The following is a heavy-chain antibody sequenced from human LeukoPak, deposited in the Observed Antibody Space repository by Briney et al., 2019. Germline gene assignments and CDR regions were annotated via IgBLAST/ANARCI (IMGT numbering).Heavy chain of an antibody. Sequence: GESLRISCKGSGYSFTSYWISWVRQMPGKGLEWMGRIDPSDTYTNYSPSFQGHVTISADKSISTAYLQWSSLKASDTAMYYCARRTVYGDYTVDYWGQGTRVTVSA. CDR1: GYSFTSYW. D-gene: IGHD4-17*01. V-gene: IGHV5-10-1*01. CDR3: ARRTVYGDYTVDY. J-gene: IGHJ4*02. CDR2: IDPSDTYT.